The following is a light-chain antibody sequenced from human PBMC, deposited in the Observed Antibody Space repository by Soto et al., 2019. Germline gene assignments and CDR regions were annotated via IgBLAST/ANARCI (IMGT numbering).Light chain of an antibody. CDR2: DDS. CDR1: SSDVGGYNY. J-gene: IGLJ1*01. CDR3: SSYTSSSTLV. V-gene: IGLV2-14*01. Sequence: QSALTQPASVSGSPGQSITISCTGTSSDVGGYNYVSWYQQHPGKAPKLMIYDDSNRPSGVSNRFSGSKSGNTASLTISGLQAEDESDYYCSSYTSSSTLVFGTGTKLTVL.